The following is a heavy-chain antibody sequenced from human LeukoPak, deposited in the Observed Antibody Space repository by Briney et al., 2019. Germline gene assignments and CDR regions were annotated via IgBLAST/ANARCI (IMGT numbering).Heavy chain of an antibody. J-gene: IGHJ4*02. Sequence: GESLKISCKGSGYSFTSYWIGWVRQMPGKGLEWMGIIYPGDSDTRYSPSFQGQVTISADKSISTAYLQWSSLKASDTAMYYCARQGSMYYYDSSGYYWSQGTLVTVSS. CDR2: IYPGDSDT. CDR1: GYSFTSYW. V-gene: IGHV5-51*01. CDR3: ARQGSMYYYDSSGYY. D-gene: IGHD3-22*01.